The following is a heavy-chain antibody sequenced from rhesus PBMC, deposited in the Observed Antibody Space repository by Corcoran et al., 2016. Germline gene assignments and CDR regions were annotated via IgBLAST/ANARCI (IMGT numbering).Heavy chain of an antibody. CDR2: ISYSGSS. D-gene: IGHD1-44*01. CDR1: GVSISSSYYY. Sequence: QVQLQESGPGLVKPSETLSLTCAVSGVSISSSYYYWSWLRQAPGKGLEWIGTISYSGSSSYNPSLKSRVTISRDTSKNQFSLKLNSGTAADTAVYYCARDRGNRSYWGQGVLVTVSS. J-gene: IGHJ4*01. CDR3: ARDRGNRSY. V-gene: IGHV4-122*02.